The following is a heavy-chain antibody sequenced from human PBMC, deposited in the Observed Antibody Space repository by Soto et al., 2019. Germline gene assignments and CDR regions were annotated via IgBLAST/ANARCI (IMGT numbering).Heavy chain of an antibody. CDR1: GGSISGYY. CDR3: TRDGDGRMTTNPYYYYGMDV. J-gene: IGHJ6*02. D-gene: IGHD2-21*02. V-gene: IGHV4-59*01. CDR2: VYYSGGA. Sequence: SATLSITCTVSGGSISGYYWSWIRQPPGKGLDWIGNVYYSGGAKYNPSVKRRVSISVDTSKNQFSLNLSSVTAADTAVYYCTRDGDGRMTTNPYYYYGMDVWGPGITVTVSS.